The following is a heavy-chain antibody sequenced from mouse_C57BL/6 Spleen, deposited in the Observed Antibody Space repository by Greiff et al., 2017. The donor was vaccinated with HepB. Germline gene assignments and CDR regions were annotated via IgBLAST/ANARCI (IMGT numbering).Heavy chain of an antibody. CDR3: ARGDYESFFDY. CDR2: ISNGGGST. V-gene: IGHV5-12*01. Sequence: EVMLVESGGGLVQPGGSLKLSCAASGFTFSDYYMYWVRQTPEKRLEWVAYISNGGGSTYYPDTVKGRFTISRDNAKNTLYLQMSRLKSEDTAMYYCARGDYESFFDYWGQGTTLTVSS. CDR1: GFTFSDYY. J-gene: IGHJ2*01. D-gene: IGHD1-1*01.